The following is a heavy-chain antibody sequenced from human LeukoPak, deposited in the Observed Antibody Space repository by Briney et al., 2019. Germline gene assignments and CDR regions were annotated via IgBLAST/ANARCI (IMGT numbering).Heavy chain of an antibody. V-gene: IGHV1-2*02. CDR2: INPNSGGT. CDR3: ARRYSSSYYYYYYMDV. Sequence: ASVKVSCKASGYTFTGYYMHWVRQAPGQGLEWMGWINPNSGGTNYAQKFQGRVTMTRDTSISTAYVELSRLRSDDTAVYYCARRYSSSYYYYYYMDVWGKGTTVTVSS. CDR1: GYTFTGYY. D-gene: IGHD6-6*01. J-gene: IGHJ6*03.